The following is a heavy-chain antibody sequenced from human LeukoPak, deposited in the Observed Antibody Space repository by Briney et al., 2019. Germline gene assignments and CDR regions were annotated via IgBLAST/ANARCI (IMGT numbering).Heavy chain of an antibody. CDR2: IKPGGSET. CDR1: GFTFSNSW. D-gene: IGHD3-10*01. J-gene: IGHJ6*02. CDR3: ASQGGLLWFGELSGGMDV. Sequence: HPGGSLRLSCAASGFTFSNSWMTWVRQAPGKGLECVANIKPGGSETYYVDSVKGRFTISRDNAKNSLYLQMTSLRAEDTALYYCASQGGLLWFGELSGGMDVWGQGTTVTVSS. V-gene: IGHV3-7*01.